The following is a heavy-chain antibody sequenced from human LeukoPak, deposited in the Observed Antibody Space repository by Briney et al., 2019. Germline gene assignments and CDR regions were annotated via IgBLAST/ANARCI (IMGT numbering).Heavy chain of an antibody. D-gene: IGHD6-13*01. Sequence: ASVKVSCKASGYTFTSYGISWVRQAPGQGLEWMGWISAYNGNTNYAQKLQGRVTMTTDTSTSTAYMELRGLRSDDTAVYYCARDSEKSKQQLDGTPWSDYYYYGMDVWGQGTTVTVSS. J-gene: IGHJ6*02. CDR2: ISAYNGNT. V-gene: IGHV1-18*01. CDR1: GYTFTSYG. CDR3: ARDSEKSKQQLDGTPWSDYYYYGMDV.